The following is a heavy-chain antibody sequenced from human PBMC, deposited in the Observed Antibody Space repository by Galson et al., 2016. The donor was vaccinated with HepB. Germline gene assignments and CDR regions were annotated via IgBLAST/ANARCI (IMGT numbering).Heavy chain of an antibody. CDR2: MNWNSGDI. V-gene: IGHV3-9*01. J-gene: IGHJ2*01. CDR1: GFTFGNHD. Sequence: SLRLSCAASGFTFGNHDMHWVRQVPGKGLEWVPGMNWNSGDINYADYVKGLFTISRDNAKNSMYLQMNSLRVDDTALYYCGKDKAASGLYWYFDLWGRGTRVTVSS. CDR3: GKDKAASGLYWYFDL. D-gene: IGHD6-13*01.